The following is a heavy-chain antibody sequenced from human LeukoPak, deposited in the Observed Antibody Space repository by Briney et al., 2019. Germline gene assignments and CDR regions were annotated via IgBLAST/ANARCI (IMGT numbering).Heavy chain of an antibody. V-gene: IGHV3-48*03. CDR1: GFTFSSYE. D-gene: IGHD6-13*01. Sequence: GGSLRLSCAASGFTFSSYEMNWVRQAPGKGLEWVSYISSSGSTIYYADSVKGRFTISRDNAKNSLYLQMNSLRAEDTAVYYCARGFLEQQLERDAFDIWGQGTMVTVSS. J-gene: IGHJ3*02. CDR2: ISSSGSTI. CDR3: ARGFLEQQLERDAFDI.